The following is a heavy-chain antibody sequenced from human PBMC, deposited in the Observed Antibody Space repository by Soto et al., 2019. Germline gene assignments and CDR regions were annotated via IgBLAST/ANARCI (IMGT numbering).Heavy chain of an antibody. J-gene: IGHJ6*02. CDR3: ARDREYYYDSSGNYYYHYGMDV. Sequence: QVQLVESGAEVKKPGASVKVSCKASGYTFTNYGISWVRQAPGQGLEWMGWISGYNGNTKYAQKFQGRVTMTTDTPTNTAYLDLRSLRSDDTAVYYCARDREYYYDSSGNYYYHYGMDVWGQGTKVTVS. D-gene: IGHD3-22*01. V-gene: IGHV1-18*04. CDR2: ISGYNGNT. CDR1: GYTFTNYG.